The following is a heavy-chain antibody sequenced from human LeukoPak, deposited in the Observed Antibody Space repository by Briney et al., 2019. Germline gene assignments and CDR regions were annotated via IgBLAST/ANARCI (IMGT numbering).Heavy chain of an antibody. J-gene: IGHJ4*02. Sequence: SETLPLTCTVSGGSISSYYWSWIRQPPGKGLEWIGYIYYSGSTNYNPSLKSRVTISVDTSKNQFSLKLSSVTAADTAVYYCARRGVRSSSWENYFDYWGQGTLVTVSS. CDR1: GGSISSYY. CDR2: IYYSGST. CDR3: ARRGVRSSSWENYFDY. V-gene: IGHV4-59*08. D-gene: IGHD6-13*01.